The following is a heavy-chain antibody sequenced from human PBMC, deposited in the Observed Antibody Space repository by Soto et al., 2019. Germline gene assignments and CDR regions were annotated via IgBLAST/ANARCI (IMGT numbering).Heavy chain of an antibody. CDR1: GYTFSNYV. CDR3: AKVSRKGSAIDFDY. D-gene: IGHD3-10*01. Sequence: QVQLVQSGAELKKPGASVKVSCKASGYTFSNYVMNWVRQATGQGPEWVGWVNPNNGDTGYAQKFXGXVXXTTDISTTTAYMELTSLRSEDTAIYYCAKVSRKGSAIDFDYWGQGTLITVSS. CDR2: VNPNNGDT. J-gene: IGHJ4*02. V-gene: IGHV1-8*01.